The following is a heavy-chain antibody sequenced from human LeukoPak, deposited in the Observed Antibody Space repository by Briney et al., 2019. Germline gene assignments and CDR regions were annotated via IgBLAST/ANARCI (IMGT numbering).Heavy chain of an antibody. CDR2: IDTKTANP. J-gene: IGHJ6*02. D-gene: IGHD3-10*01. V-gene: IGHV7-4-1*02. CDR3: ARVAGFGERGMDV. CDR1: GYGFISYT. Sequence: ASVEVSCKASGYGFISYTMSWVRQAPGQGLEWMGWIDTKTANPTYAQDFTGRFVFSLDTSVSTAFLEISGLKAGDTAVYYCARVAGFGERGMDVWGQGTTVTVSS.